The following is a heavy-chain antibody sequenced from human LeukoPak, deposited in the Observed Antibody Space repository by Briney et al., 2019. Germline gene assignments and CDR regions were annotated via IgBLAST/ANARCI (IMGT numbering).Heavy chain of an antibody. CDR2: INHSGST. CDR3: ARDFE. CDR1: GGSFSGYY. Sequence: SETLSLTCAVYGGSFSGYYWSWIRQPPGKGLEWIGEINHSGSTNYNPSLKSRVTISVDTSKNQFPLKLSSVTAADTAVYYCARDFEWGQGTLVTVSS. D-gene: IGHD2/OR15-2a*01. J-gene: IGHJ4*02. V-gene: IGHV4-34*01.